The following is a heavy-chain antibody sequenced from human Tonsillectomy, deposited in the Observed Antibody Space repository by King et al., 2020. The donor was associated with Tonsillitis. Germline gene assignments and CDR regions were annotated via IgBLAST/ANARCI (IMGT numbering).Heavy chain of an antibody. V-gene: IGHV3-74*01. J-gene: IGHJ3*02. Sequence: VQLVESGGGLVQPGGSLRLSCAASGFTFSNYWMHWVRQAPGKGLVWVSRISGDGRTTSYAASVKGRFTISRDNAKNTLYLQMNSLRVEDTAVYYWARNRTRVGGAKDDALDIWGPGTMVSVSS. CDR2: ISGDGRTT. CDR3: ARNRTRVGGAKDDALDI. CDR1: GFTFSNYW. D-gene: IGHD4/OR15-4a*01.